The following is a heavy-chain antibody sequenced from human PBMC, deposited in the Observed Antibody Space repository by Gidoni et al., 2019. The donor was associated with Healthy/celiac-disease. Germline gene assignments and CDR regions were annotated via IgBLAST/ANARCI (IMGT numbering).Heavy chain of an antibody. D-gene: IGHD3-10*01. Sequence: QVQLQQWGAGLLQPSETLSLTCGVYGGSFSDYYWSWIRQPPGKGLEWIGEINQSGRSNYNPSLKSRVTISVDTSKNPFSLKLTSVTAADTAVYYCARRNRAPVRGIIISPRSYYYGMDVWGQGTTVTVSS. CDR1: GGSFSDYY. J-gene: IGHJ6*02. CDR3: ARRNRAPVRGIIISPRSYYYGMDV. V-gene: IGHV4-34*01. CDR2: INQSGRS.